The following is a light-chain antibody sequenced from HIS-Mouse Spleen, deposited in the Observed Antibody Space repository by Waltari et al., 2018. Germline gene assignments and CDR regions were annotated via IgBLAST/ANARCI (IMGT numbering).Light chain of an antibody. CDR1: QSVLYSSNNKNY. CDR3: QQYYSTPYT. CDR2: WAS. Sequence: DIVMTQSPDSLAVSLGERATINCKSSQSVLYSSNNKNYLAWYQQKPGQPPKLLIYWASTLESGVPDRFSGSGSGTDSTLTISSLQAEDVAVYYCQQYYSTPYTFGQGTKLEIK. J-gene: IGKJ2*01. V-gene: IGKV4-1*01.